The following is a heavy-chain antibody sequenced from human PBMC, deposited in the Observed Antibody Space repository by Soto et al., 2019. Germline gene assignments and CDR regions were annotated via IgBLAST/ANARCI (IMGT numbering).Heavy chain of an antibody. J-gene: IGHJ4*02. Sequence: GGSLRLSCAASGFTFSSYSMNWVRQAPGKGLEWVSSISSSSSYIYYADSVKGRFTISRDNAKNSLYLQMNSLRAEDTAVYYCARELGYLPVDYWSAPDYWCQGALVTISS. CDR3: ARELGYLPVDYWSAPDY. V-gene: IGHV3-21*01. D-gene: IGHD3-3*01. CDR2: ISSSSSYI. CDR1: GFTFSSYS.